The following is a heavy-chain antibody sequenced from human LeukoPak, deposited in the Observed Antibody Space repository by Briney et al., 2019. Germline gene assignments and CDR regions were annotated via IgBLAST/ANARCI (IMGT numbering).Heavy chain of an antibody. CDR2: ISGSGRST. J-gene: IGHJ4*02. V-gene: IGHV3-23*01. Sequence: GGSLRLSCAASGFTFSSYAMTWVRQAPGKGLEWVSTISGSGRSTYYADSVKGRFTISRDNSKNTLYLQMNSLRAEDTALYYCATNVDTSDDYWGQGTLVTVSS. D-gene: IGHD5-18*01. CDR3: ATNVDTSDDY. CDR1: GFTFSSYA.